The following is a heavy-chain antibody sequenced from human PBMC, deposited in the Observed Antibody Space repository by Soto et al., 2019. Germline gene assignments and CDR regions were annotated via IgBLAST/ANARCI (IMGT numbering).Heavy chain of an antibody. V-gene: IGHV1-69*13. CDR2: IIPIFGTA. CDR1: GGTFSSYA. CDR3: ARGTAARVDPWFDP. Sequence: SVKVSCKASGGTFSSYAVSWVRQAPGQGLEWMGGIIPIFGTANYAQKFQGRVTITADESTSTAYMELSSLRSEDTAVYYCARGTAARVDPWFDPWGQGTLVTVSS. J-gene: IGHJ5*02. D-gene: IGHD6-6*01.